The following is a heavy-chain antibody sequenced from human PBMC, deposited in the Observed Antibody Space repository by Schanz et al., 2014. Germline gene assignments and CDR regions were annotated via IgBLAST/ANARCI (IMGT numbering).Heavy chain of an antibody. CDR3: ARGRGFYDY. J-gene: IGHJ4*02. CDR1: GGTFSTYP. V-gene: IGHV1-69*02. CDR2: IIPILGIP. D-gene: IGHD3-10*01. Sequence: QVHLVQSGAEVKKPGSSVKVSCKASGGTFSTYPINWLRQAPGQGLEWMGRIIPILGIPNYAQKFQGRVSITADTSTNTAYMELSSLTSEDTAVHYCARGRGFYDYWGQGTLVTVSS.